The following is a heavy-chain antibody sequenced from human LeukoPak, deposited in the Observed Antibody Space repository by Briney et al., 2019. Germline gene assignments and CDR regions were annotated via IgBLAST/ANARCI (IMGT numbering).Heavy chain of an antibody. Sequence: ASVKVSCKASGGTFSSYAISWVRQAPGQGLEWMGGIIPIFGTANYAQKFQGRVTITTDESMSTAYMELSSLRSEDTAVYYCASNWGSQAFDIWGQGTMVTVSS. J-gene: IGHJ3*02. CDR3: ASNWGSQAFDI. CDR1: GGTFSSYA. CDR2: IIPIFGTA. V-gene: IGHV1-69*05. D-gene: IGHD7-27*01.